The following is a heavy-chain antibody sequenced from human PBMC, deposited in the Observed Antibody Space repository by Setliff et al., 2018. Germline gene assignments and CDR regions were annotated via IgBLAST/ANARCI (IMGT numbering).Heavy chain of an antibody. V-gene: IGHV1-18*01. CDR3: ARDWYCSGGRCNDVFDI. J-gene: IGHJ3*02. CDR1: GYTFNNYG. D-gene: IGHD2-15*01. CDR2: INNYSFKT. Sequence: GASVKVSCKASGYTFNNYGITWVRQAPGQGLEWMGWINNYSFKTTYSQKFLDRVTMTTDTSATTAYMELKNLRSDDTAVYYCARDWYCSGGRCNDVFDIWGQGTMVTVSS.